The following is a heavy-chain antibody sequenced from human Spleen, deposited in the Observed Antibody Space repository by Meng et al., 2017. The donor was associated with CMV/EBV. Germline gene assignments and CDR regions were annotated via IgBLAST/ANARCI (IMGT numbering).Heavy chain of an antibody. V-gene: IGHV1-69*05. D-gene: IGHD2-8*02. CDR3: AIDRGSVADRLLVEGMDV. Sequence: SVKVSCKASGGTFSSYAISWVRQAPGQGLEWMGGIIPIFGTANYAQKFQGRVTITTDESTSTAYMELTNLRSDDTAVYYCAIDRGSVADRLLVEGMDVWGQGTTVTVSS. CDR1: GGTFSSYA. J-gene: IGHJ6*02. CDR2: IIPIFGTA.